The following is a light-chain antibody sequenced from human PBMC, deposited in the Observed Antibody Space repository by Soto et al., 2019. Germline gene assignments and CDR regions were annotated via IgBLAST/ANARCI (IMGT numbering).Light chain of an antibody. Sequence: SALTQPASVSGSPGQSITLSCSGTSSDVGAYTYVSWYQVHPGEPPKLVIYDVSKRPSGVSNRFSGSKSGNTASLTISGLQAEDEGDYYCSSYRSTSTLGVFGTGTKLTVL. CDR1: SSDVGAYTY. CDR2: DVS. J-gene: IGLJ1*01. V-gene: IGLV2-14*03. CDR3: SSYRSTSTLGV.